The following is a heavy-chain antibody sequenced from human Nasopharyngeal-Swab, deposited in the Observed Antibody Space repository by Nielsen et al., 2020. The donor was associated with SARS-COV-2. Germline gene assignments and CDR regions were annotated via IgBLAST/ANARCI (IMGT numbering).Heavy chain of an antibody. CDR2: ISYDGSNK. D-gene: IGHD3-22*01. J-gene: IGHJ4*02. CDR1: GFTFSSYG. Sequence: GGSLRLSCAASGFTFSSYGMHWVRQAPGKGLEWVAVISYDGSNKYYADSVKGRFTISRDNSKNTLYLQMNSLRAEDTAVYYCAKDLDLTMIVQEDYWGQGTLVTVSS. V-gene: IGHV3-30*18. CDR3: AKDLDLTMIVQEDY.